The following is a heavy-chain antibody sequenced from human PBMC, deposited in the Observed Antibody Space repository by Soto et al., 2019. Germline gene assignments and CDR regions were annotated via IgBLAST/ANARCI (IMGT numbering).Heavy chain of an antibody. D-gene: IGHD1-26*01. CDR2: IKSKTDGGTT. Sequence: PGGSLRLSCAASGFTFSNAWMSWVRQAPGKGLEWVGRIKSKTDGGTTDYAASVKGRFTISRDDSKNTLYLQMNSLKTEDTAVYXCTTEDPGIVGAPYFDYWGQGTLVTVSS. J-gene: IGHJ4*02. V-gene: IGHV3-15*01. CDR1: GFTFSNAW. CDR3: TTEDPGIVGAPYFDY.